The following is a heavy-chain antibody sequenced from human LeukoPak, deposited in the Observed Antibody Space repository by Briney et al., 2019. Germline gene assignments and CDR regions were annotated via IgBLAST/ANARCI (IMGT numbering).Heavy chain of an antibody. CDR3: ARPETQYSSGLDGFDI. CDR2: MISDGSRT. V-gene: IGHV3-74*01. Sequence: GASLRLSCAASGFTFSTYWMHWVRQAPGKGLVWVSRMISDGSRTTYADSVKGRFTISRDNAKHTLYLQMNSLRTEGTAVYYCARPETQYSSGLDGFDIWGQGTMVTVSS. CDR1: GFTFSTYW. D-gene: IGHD6-19*01. J-gene: IGHJ3*02.